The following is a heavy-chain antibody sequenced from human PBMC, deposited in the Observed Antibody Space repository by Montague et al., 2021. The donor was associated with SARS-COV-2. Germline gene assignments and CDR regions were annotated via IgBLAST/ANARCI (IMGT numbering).Heavy chain of an antibody. V-gene: IGHV2-5*01. Sequence: PALVKPTQTLTLTCTFSGFSLSTPNVGVGWIRQSPGKALEWVAVIYSNDEKRYSPSLRNRLTITKDTAKNQVVLSLTYVDPVDTATYYCAHLIRYYDIFTGIPFDDWGQGSQVTVSS. D-gene: IGHD3-9*01. J-gene: IGHJ4*02. CDR3: AHLIRYYDIFTGIPFDD. CDR1: GFSLSTPNVG. CDR2: IYSNDEK.